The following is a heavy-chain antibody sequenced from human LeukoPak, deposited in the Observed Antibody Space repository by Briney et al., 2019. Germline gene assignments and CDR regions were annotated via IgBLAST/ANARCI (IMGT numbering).Heavy chain of an antibody. V-gene: IGHV1-24*01. J-gene: IGHJ4*02. CDR2: FDPEDGET. D-gene: IGHD5-18*01. CDR1: GYTLTELS. CDR3: ATGAMVNEYYFDY. Sequence: ASVKVSCKVSGYTLTELSMHWVRQAPGKGLEWMGGFDPEDGETIYAQKLQGRVTMTEDISTDTAYMELSSLRSEDTAVYYCATGAMVNEYYFDYWGQGTLVTVSS.